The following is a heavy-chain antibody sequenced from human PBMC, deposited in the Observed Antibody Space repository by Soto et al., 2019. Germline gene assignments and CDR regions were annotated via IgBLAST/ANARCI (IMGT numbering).Heavy chain of an antibody. CDR3: AGGAHSSGWYAGYYGMDV. J-gene: IGHJ6*02. V-gene: IGHV4-38-2*02. CDR1: GYSISSGYY. CDR2: IYHSGST. D-gene: IGHD6-19*01. Sequence: SETLSLTCTVSGYSISSGYYWGWIRQPPGKGLEWIGSIYHSGSTYYNPSLKSRVTISVDTSKNQFSLKLSSVTAADTAVYYCAGGAHSSGWYAGYYGMDVWGQGTTVTVSS.